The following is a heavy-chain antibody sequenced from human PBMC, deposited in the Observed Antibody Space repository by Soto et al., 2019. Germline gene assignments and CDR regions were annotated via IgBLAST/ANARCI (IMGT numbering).Heavy chain of an antibody. V-gene: IGHV3-30*18. J-gene: IGHJ4*02. CDR1: GFTFSSYG. D-gene: IGHD2-2*01. CDR2: ISYDGSNK. Sequence: QVQLVESGGGVVQPGRSLRLSCAASGFTFSSYGMHWVRQAPGKGLEWVASISYDGSNKYYADSVKGRFTISRDNSKSTLYLQMNSLRADDTAVFYCAKDESPFIVVVPADYFDYWGQGTLVTVSS. CDR3: AKDESPFIVVVPADYFDY.